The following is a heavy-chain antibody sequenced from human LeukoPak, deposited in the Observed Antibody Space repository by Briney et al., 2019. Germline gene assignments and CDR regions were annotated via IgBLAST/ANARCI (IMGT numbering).Heavy chain of an antibody. D-gene: IGHD2-2*01. Sequence: SETLSLTCTVSGGSISSGSYYWTWIRQPAGKGLEWIGRIYTSGSTNYNPSLKSRATISEDTTKNEFSLMLTSVTAADTAVYYCARVTGYCSSTSCYRHWFDPWGQGTLVTVSS. CDR3: ARVTGYCSSTSCYRHWFDP. J-gene: IGHJ5*02. CDR1: GGSISSGSYY. CDR2: IYTSGST. V-gene: IGHV4-61*02.